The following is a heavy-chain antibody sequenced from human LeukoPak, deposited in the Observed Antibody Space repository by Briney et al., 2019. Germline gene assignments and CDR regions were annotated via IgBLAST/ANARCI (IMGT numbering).Heavy chain of an antibody. J-gene: IGHJ4*02. CDR3: ARDADDSSGYSNFDY. CDR2: INPSGGST. V-gene: IGHV1-46*01. D-gene: IGHD3-22*01. CDR1: GYIFTSYY. Sequence: GASVKVSCKASGYIFTSYYIHWVRQAPGQGLEWMGIINPSGGSTSYAQKFQGRVTMTRDTSTSTVYMELRSLRSEDTAVYYCARDADDSSGYSNFDYWGQGTLVTVSS.